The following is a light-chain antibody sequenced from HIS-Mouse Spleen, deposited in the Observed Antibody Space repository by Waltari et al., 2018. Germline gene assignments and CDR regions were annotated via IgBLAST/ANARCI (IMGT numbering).Light chain of an antibody. Sequence: DIVMTQSPDSLSVSLGERATITCNSSQSVLYSFNNKNYLARYQQKTGKPTKLLIYWASTRESGVPDRFSGSGSGTDFTLTISSLQAEDVAVYYCQQYYSTPMYTFGQGTKLEIK. CDR2: WAS. V-gene: IGKV4-1*01. J-gene: IGKJ2*01. CDR3: QQYYSTPMYT. CDR1: QSVLYSFNNKNY.